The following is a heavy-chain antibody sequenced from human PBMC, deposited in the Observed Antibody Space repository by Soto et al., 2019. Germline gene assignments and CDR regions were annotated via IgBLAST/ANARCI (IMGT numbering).Heavy chain of an antibody. Sequence: QVQLQESGPGLVKPSQTLSLTCTVSGGSISSGGYYWSWIRQHPGKGLEWIGYISDSGSTYYTPSLKCRVTISVDTSKNQVSRTLSAVTAADTAVYYCARGPGEWLLSMIDPWGQGTLVTVSS. J-gene: IGHJ5*02. D-gene: IGHD3-3*01. CDR1: GGSISSGGYY. CDR2: ISDSGST. CDR3: ARGPGEWLLSMIDP. V-gene: IGHV4-31*03.